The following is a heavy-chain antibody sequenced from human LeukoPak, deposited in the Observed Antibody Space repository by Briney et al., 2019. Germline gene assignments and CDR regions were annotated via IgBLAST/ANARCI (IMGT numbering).Heavy chain of an antibody. CDR1: GFTFSSYG. D-gene: IGHD2-21*02. J-gene: IGHJ4*02. CDR2: ISGSGGST. CDR3: AKEGGVGGDWLDY. Sequence: GGTLRLSCAASGFTFSSYGMSWVRQAPGKGLKWVSAISGSGGSTYYADSVKGRFTISRDNSKNTLYLQMNSLRAEDTAVYYCAKEGGVGGDWLDYWGQGTLVTVSS. V-gene: IGHV3-23*01.